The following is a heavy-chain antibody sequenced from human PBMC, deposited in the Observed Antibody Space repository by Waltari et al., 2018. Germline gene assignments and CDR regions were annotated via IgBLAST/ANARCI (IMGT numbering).Heavy chain of an antibody. V-gene: IGHV1-8*01. CDR1: GYTFTSYD. D-gene: IGHD3-22*01. J-gene: IGHJ5*02. CDR2: MNPNSGNT. Sequence: QVQLVQSGAEVKKPGASVKVSCKASGYTFTSYDINWVRQATGQGLEWMGWMNPNSGNTGYAQKFQGRVTMTRNTSISTAYMELSSLRSEDTAVYYCARVIKQIRGYYHRRGKYNWFDPWGQGTLVTVSS. CDR3: ARVIKQIRGYYHRRGKYNWFDP.